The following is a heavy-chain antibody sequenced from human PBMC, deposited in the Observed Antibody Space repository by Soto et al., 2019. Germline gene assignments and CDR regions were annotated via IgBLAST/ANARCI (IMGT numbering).Heavy chain of an antibody. CDR3: AETTVTTWGYYFDY. D-gene: IGHD4-17*01. CDR1: GGSISSSSYY. J-gene: IGHJ4*02. Sequence: SETLSLTCTVSGGSISSSSYYWGWIRQPPGKGLEWIGSIYYSGSTYYNPSLKSRVTISVDTSKNQFSLKLSSVTAADTAVYYCAETTVTTWGYYFDYWGQGTLVTVSS. V-gene: IGHV4-39*01. CDR2: IYYSGST.